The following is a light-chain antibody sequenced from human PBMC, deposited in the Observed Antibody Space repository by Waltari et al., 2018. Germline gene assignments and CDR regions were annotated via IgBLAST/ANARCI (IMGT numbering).Light chain of an antibody. CDR3: ATWDSRLSIVV. Sequence: QQIRGTPPKRLIYDDNQGPSGIPDRVSGSKSGTSATLGITGLQTGDEATYYCATWDSRLSIVVFGGGTKLTVL. V-gene: IGLV1-51*01. J-gene: IGLJ2*01. CDR2: DDN.